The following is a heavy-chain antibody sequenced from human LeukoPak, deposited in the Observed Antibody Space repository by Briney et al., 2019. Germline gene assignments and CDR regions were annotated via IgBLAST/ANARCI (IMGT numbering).Heavy chain of an antibody. CDR3: ARDSENMDTAMVKGFDP. D-gene: IGHD5-18*01. CDR2: IYHSGNS. V-gene: IGHV4-4*02. Sequence: PSETLSLTCAVSGGSISSNNWWSWVRPPPGKGLEWIGEIYHSGNSNYNPSLKSRVTISVGKSKNQFSLKLSSVTAADTAVYYCARDSENMDTAMVKGFDPRGQGTLVTVSS. J-gene: IGHJ5*02. CDR1: GGSISSNNW.